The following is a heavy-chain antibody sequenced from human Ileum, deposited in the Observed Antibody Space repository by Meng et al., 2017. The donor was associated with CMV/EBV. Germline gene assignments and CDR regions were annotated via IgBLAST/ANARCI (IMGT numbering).Heavy chain of an antibody. CDR3: AREEGAYLTNDYYYGMDV. V-gene: IGHV1-8*01. D-gene: IGHD1-26*01. J-gene: IGHJ6*02. Sequence: ASVKVSCKASGYTFTSYDINWVRQATGQGLEWMGWMNPNSGNTGYAQKFQGRVTMTRNTSISTAYMELRSLRSDDTALYFCAREEGAYLTNDYYYGMDVWGLGTTVTVSS. CDR2: MNPNSGNT. CDR1: GYTFTSYD.